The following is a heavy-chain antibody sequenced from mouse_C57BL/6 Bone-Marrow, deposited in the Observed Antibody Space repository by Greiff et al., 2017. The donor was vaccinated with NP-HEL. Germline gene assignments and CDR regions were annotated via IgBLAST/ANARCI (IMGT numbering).Heavy chain of an antibody. D-gene: IGHD4-1*01. Sequence: EVQLQQSGPELVKPGASVKISCKASGYTFTDYYMNWVKQSHGKSLEWIGDINPNNGGTSYNQKFKGKATLTVDKSSSTAYMELRSLTSEDSAVYYCARSGGRGYWGQGTSVTVSS. CDR2: INPNNGGT. V-gene: IGHV1-26*01. CDR1: GYTFTDYY. J-gene: IGHJ4*01. CDR3: ARSGGRGY.